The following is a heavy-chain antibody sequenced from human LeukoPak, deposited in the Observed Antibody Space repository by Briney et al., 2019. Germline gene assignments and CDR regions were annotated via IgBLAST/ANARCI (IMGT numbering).Heavy chain of an antibody. V-gene: IGHV1-18*01. CDR1: GYTFTSYG. CDR3: ATAKLLWFGESSH. J-gene: IGHJ4*02. Sequence: EASVKVSCKASGYTFTSYGISWVRQAPGQGLEWMGWISAYNGNTNYAQKLQGRVTMTADTSTSTAYMELRSLRSDDTAVYYCATAKLLWFGESSHWGQGTLVTVSS. D-gene: IGHD3-10*01. CDR2: ISAYNGNT.